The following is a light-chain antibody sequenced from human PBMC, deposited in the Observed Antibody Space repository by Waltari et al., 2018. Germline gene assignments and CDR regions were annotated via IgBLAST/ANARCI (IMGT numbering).Light chain of an antibody. CDR1: SSELGPYNY. Sequence: QSALTQPASVSGSPGQAITISCTGTSSELGPYNYVSWYQQHQGKAPKLVISEVSNRPSGVSNRFSGSKSGNTASLTISGLQAEDGAHYYCSSYTNSGNVVFGGGTKLTVL. CDR2: EVS. CDR3: SSYTNSGNVV. V-gene: IGLV2-14*01. J-gene: IGLJ2*01.